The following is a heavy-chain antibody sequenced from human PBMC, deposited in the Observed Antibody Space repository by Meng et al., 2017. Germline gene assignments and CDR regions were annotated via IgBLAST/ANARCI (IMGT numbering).Heavy chain of an antibody. CDR1: GYTFTSYY. Sequence: QVQLVQSGGGVKKPGASVKVSCKAFGYTFTSYYMHWVRPAPGQGLEWMGIINPSGGSTSYAQKFQGRVTMTRDTSTSTVYMELSSLRSEDTAVYYCASSSGWGDPVYDYWGQGTLVTVSS. V-gene: IGHV1-46*01. J-gene: IGHJ4*02. CDR3: ASSSGWGDPVYDY. D-gene: IGHD2-21*01. CDR2: INPSGGST.